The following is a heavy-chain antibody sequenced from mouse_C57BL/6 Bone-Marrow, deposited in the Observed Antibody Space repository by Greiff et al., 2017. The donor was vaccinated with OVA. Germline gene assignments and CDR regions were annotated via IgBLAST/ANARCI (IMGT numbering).Heavy chain of an antibody. D-gene: IGHD1-1*01. V-gene: IGHV2-6-1*01. Sequence: QVQLQQSGPGLVAPSQSLSITCTVSGFSLTSYGVHWVRQPPGKGLEWLVVIWSDGSTTYNPALKSRLSISKDNSKSQVFLKMNSLQTADTAMYYCARQGYGSSYHFDYWGQGTTLTVSS. CDR3: ARQGYGSSYHFDY. CDR2: IWSDGST. CDR1: GFSLTSYG. J-gene: IGHJ2*01.